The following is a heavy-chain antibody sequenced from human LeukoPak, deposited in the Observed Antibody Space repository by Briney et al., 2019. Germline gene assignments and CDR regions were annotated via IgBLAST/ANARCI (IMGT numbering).Heavy chain of an antibody. J-gene: IGHJ4*01. CDR2: INSNSDTV. CDR1: GFTFSSYA. D-gene: IGHD2-2*01. Sequence: GGSLRLSCAASGFTFSSYAMTWVRQAPGKGLEWISYINSNSDTVHYSNSVEGRFTISRDNAKNSLYLQMNSLRAEDTAMYYCARDTRGESDYWGHGTLVTVSS. V-gene: IGHV3-48*04. CDR3: ARDTRGESDY.